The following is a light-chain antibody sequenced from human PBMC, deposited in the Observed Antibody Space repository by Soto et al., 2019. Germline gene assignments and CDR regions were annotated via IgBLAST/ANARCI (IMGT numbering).Light chain of an antibody. V-gene: IGKV3-20*01. CDR2: AAS. CDR3: QQYGSSPLT. J-gene: IGKJ5*01. CDR1: QSVSSSY. Sequence: EIVLTQSPAPLSFSPGERATLPCGASQSVSSSYLAWYQQKPGQAPRLLIYAASSRATGIPERFSGSGSGTDFTLTSSRLEPEDFAVYYCQQYGSSPLTFGQGTRLETK.